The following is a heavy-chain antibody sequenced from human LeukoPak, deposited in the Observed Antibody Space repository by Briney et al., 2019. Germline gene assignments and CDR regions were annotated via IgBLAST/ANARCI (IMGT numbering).Heavy chain of an antibody. Sequence: SETLSLTCAVYGGSFSGYYWSWIRQPPGKGLEWIGEINHSGSTNYNPSLKSRVTISLDKSKNQVSLKLNSVTAADTAVYYCARALGAFDIWGQGTMVTVSS. V-gene: IGHV4-34*01. CDR3: ARALGAFDI. J-gene: IGHJ3*02. CDR1: GGSFSGYY. CDR2: INHSGST.